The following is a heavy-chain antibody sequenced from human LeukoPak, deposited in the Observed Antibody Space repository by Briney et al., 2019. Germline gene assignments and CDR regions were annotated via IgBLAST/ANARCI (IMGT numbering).Heavy chain of an antibody. CDR2: IPYSGNA. J-gene: IGHJ4*02. CDR3: ARYPYSGISGWQAFDY. Sequence: SETLSLTCAVSGGSISSYYWSWIRQPPGKGLEWIGTIPYSGNAYYSPSLKSRVTISVDTSKNQFSLKVSSVTAADTAVYYCARYPYSGISGWQAFDYWGQGTLVTVSS. D-gene: IGHD6-19*01. CDR1: GGSISSYY. V-gene: IGHV4-59*04.